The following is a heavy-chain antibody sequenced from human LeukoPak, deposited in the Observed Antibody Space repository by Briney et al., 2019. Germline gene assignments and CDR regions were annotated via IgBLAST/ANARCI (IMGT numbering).Heavy chain of an antibody. D-gene: IGHD5-18*01. Sequence: PGGSLRPSCAASGFTFSSYSMNWVRQAPGKGLEWVSSISSSSSYIYYADSVKGRFTISRDNAKNSLYLQMNSLRAEDTAVYYCARDKGIQLWYHFDYWGQGTLVTVSS. V-gene: IGHV3-21*01. CDR3: ARDKGIQLWYHFDY. CDR1: GFTFSSYS. CDR2: ISSSSSYI. J-gene: IGHJ4*02.